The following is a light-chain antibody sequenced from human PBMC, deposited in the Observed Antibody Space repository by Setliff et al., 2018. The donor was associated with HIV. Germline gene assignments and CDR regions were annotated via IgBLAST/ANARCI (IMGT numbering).Light chain of an antibody. CDR2: EVS. Sequence: QSVLTQPASVSGSPGQSITISCTGTSSVIANSKVVSWYQQHPGKAPKLLIYEVSTRPSGVSNRFSGSKSGNTASLTISGLQAEDEADYYCSSYTSSSTLLYVFGTGTKVTVL. V-gene: IGLV2-14*01. CDR3: SSYTSSSTLLYV. J-gene: IGLJ1*01. CDR1: SSVIANSKV.